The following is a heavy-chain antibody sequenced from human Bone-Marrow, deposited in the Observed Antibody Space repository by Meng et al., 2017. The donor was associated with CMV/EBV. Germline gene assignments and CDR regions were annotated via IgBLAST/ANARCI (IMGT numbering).Heavy chain of an antibody. CDR3: AAIAAPPVDL. V-gene: IGHV3-21*01. CDR2: ISSSSSYI. Sequence: VQRVAAGGGQVKPGGSLKLSCADAMFTFSSYIMNWIRQAPGKGLEWVSSISSSSSYIYYADSVKGRFTISRDNAKNSLYLQMNSLRAEDTAVYYCAAIAAPPVDLWGRGTLVTVPS. D-gene: IGHD6-6*01. CDR1: MFTFSSYI. J-gene: IGHJ2*01.